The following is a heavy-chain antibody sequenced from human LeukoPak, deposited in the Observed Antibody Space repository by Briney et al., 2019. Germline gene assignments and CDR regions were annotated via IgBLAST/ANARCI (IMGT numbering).Heavy chain of an antibody. V-gene: IGHV1-2*04. Sequence: GASVKVSCKASGYTFTGYYMHWVRQAPGQGLEWMGWINPNSGGTNYAQKFQGWVTMTRDTSISTAYMELSSLRSEDTAVYYCARDYKRSDGYRSFDYWGQGTLVTVSS. CDR1: GYTFTGYY. CDR2: INPNSGGT. CDR3: ARDYKRSDGYRSFDY. D-gene: IGHD5-24*01. J-gene: IGHJ4*02.